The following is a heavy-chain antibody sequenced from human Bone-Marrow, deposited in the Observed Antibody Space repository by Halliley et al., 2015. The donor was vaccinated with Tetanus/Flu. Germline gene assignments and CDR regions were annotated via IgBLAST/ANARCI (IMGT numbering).Heavy chain of an antibody. V-gene: IGHV4-61*01. J-gene: IGHJ4*02. CDR3: ARDFFDSTGYIAY. D-gene: IGHD3-22*01. CDR1: GGSVSSGTYF. Sequence: TLSLTCTVSGGSVSSGTYFWSWIRQPPGKGLERIGGIYYSGSTNYNPSLKSRLTISLDTSRNQFSLRLSSVTAADTAVYYCARDFFDSTGYIAYWGQGTLVTVSS. CDR2: IYYSGST.